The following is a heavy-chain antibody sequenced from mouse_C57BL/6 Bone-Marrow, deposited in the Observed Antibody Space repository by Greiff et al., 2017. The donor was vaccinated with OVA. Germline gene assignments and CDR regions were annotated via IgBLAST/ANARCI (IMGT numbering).Heavy chain of an antibody. CDR3: ARHEDRNWDGAWFAY. J-gene: IGHJ3*01. V-gene: IGHV1-62-2*01. D-gene: IGHD4-1*01. CDR1: GYTFTEYT. Sequence: VKLMESGAELVKPGASVKLSCKASGYTFTEYTIHWVKQRSGQGLEWIGWFYPGSGSIKYNEKFKDKATLTADKSSSTVYMELSRLTSEDSAVYLCARHEDRNWDGAWFAYWGQGTLVTVSA. CDR2: FYPGSGSI.